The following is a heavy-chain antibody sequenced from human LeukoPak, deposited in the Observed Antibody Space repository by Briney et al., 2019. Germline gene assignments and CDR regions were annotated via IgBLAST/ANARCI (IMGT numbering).Heavy chain of an antibody. CDR3: ARHPQAYYYDSSGYYNDYFDY. D-gene: IGHD3-22*01. V-gene: IGHV4-39*01. J-gene: IGHJ4*02. Sequence: SETLSLTCTVSGGXISSSSYYWGWIRQPPGKGLEWIGSIYYSGSTYYNPSPKSRVTISVDTSKNQFSLKLSSVTAADTAVYYCARHPQAYYYDSSGYYNDYFDYWGQGTLVTVSS. CDR1: GGXISSSSYY. CDR2: IYYSGST.